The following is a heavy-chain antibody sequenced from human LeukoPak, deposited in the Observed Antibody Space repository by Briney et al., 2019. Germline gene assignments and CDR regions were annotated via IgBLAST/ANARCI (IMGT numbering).Heavy chain of an antibody. Sequence: ASVKVSCKASGYTFTSYGISWVRQAPGQGLEWMGWISAYNGNTNYAQKLQGRVTMTTDTSTSTAYMELRSLRSDDTAVYYCARGQIVGATRGNFDYWGQGTLVTVSS. CDR2: ISAYNGNT. V-gene: IGHV1-18*01. J-gene: IGHJ4*02. CDR3: ARGQIVGATRGNFDY. CDR1: GYTFTSYG. D-gene: IGHD1-26*01.